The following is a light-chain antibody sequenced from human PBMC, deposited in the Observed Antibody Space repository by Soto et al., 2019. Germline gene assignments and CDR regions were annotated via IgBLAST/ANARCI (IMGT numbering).Light chain of an antibody. CDR3: QHYGGLYP. Sequence: DFPMTQSPSTLSASVGDRVTITGRTSQSVYSWLAWYQQKPGKAPKLLIFDDSILQSGVPSRFNGSAAGTEFTLTIISLQADEFANYYCQHYGGLYPFCPGTTLEIK. V-gene: IGKV1-5*01. CDR2: DDS. CDR1: QSVYSW. J-gene: IGKJ2*01.